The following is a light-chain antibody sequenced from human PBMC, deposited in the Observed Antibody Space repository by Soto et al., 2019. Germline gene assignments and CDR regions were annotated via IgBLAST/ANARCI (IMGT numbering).Light chain of an antibody. J-gene: IGLJ3*02. Sequence: QSVLTQPPSVSAAPGQTVTIPCSGSSSNIGKNYVSWYQQLPGKAPELLIYESNKRPSGIPDRFSGSRSGTSATLGITGLQTGDEADYYCGSWDSSLTAGVFGGGTKLTVL. CDR2: ESN. CDR1: SSNIGKNY. CDR3: GSWDSSLTAGV. V-gene: IGLV1-51*01.